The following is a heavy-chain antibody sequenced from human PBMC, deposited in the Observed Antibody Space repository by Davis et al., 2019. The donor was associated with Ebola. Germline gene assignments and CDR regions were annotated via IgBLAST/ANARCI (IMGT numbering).Heavy chain of an antibody. CDR2: INPNHDGG. V-gene: IGHV1-46*01. D-gene: IGHD2-21*01. Sequence: ASVKACKASGYTFSAYWLHWVRQAPGQGLEWMGIINPNHDGGSYAQSFEGRLSITRDMPANTVYMELRSLRSEDTAIYYCARAPGCGGDRCDGRNWFDAWGQGTLVTVSS. CDR1: GYTFSAYW. CDR3: ARAPGCGGDRCDGRNWFDA. J-gene: IGHJ5*02.